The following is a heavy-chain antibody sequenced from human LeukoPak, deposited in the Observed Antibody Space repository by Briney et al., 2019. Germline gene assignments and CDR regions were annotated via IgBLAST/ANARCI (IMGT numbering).Heavy chain of an antibody. CDR3: ARSLLEAYYDFWSGYLSDYYYYYMDV. J-gene: IGHJ6*03. V-gene: IGHV6-1*01. Sequence: SQTLSLTCAISGDSVSSNSAAWNWIRQSPSRGLEWLGRTYYRSKWYNDYAVSVKSRITINPDTSKNQFSLQLNSVTPEDTAVYYCARSLLEAYYDFWSGYLSDYYYYYMDVWGKGTTVTVSS. D-gene: IGHD3-3*01. CDR1: GDSVSSNSAA. CDR2: TYYRSKWYN.